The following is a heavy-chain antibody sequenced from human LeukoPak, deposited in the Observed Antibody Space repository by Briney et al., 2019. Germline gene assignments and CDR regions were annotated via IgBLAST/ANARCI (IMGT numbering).Heavy chain of an antibody. Sequence: GGSLRLSCAASGFVFSSYEMNWVRQAPGKGLEWVSYISSSGSTIYYADSVKGRFTISRDNAKNSLYLQMNSLRAEDTAVYYCARDWEVGGPASAFDIWGQGTMVTVSS. CDR2: ISSSGSTI. J-gene: IGHJ3*02. D-gene: IGHD1-26*01. V-gene: IGHV3-48*03. CDR1: GFVFSSYE. CDR3: ARDWEVGGPASAFDI.